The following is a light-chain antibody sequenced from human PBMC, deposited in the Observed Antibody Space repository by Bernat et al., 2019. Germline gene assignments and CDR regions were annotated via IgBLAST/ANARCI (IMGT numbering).Light chain of an antibody. Sequence: DIQLTQSPSFLSASVGDRVTITCRASQVIGTYLAWYHQKPGKAPHLLSYGAPTLQSGVPSRFIGSGSGTEFTLTISSLQPEDSATYYCQQLDKFPITFGQGTRLEIK. CDR3: QQLDKFPIT. CDR2: GAP. J-gene: IGKJ5*01. CDR1: QVIGTY. V-gene: IGKV1-9*01.